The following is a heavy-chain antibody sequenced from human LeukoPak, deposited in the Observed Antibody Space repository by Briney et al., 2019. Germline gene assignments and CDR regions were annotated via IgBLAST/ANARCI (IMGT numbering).Heavy chain of an antibody. CDR1: GFTFSSYG. CDR2: IKQDGSEK. CDR3: ARDLSEGSDFDY. J-gene: IGHJ4*02. Sequence: GGSLRLSCAASGFTFSSYGMHWVRQAPGKGLEWVANIKQDGSEKYYVDSVKGRFTISRDNAKNSLYLQMNSLRAEDTAVYYCARDLSEGSDFDYWGQGTLVTVSS. D-gene: IGHD1-26*01. V-gene: IGHV3-7*01.